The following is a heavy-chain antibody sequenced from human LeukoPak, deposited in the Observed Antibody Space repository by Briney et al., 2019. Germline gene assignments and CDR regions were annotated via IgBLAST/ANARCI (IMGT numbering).Heavy chain of an antibody. CDR2: ITSSSSSI. J-gene: IGHJ4*02. CDR3: ARDLAWGAY. V-gene: IGHV3-21*01. D-gene: IGHD4/OR15-4a*01. Sequence: GGSLRLSCAASGFTFSSYWMSWVRQAPGKGLEWVSSITSSSSSIYSADSVKGRLTISRDSAKNSLYLEMNGLRDEDTAVYYCARDLAWGAYWGQGTLVTVSS. CDR1: GFTFSSYW.